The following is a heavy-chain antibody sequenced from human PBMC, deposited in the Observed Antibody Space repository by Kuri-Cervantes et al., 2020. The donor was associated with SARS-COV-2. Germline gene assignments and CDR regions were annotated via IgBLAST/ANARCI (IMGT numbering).Heavy chain of an antibody. Sequence: GGSLRLSCTASGFIFSRYWMYWVRQAPGKGLVWVSCITNDGRATTYADSVKGRFTSSRDNDKNTLYLQMNSLRAEYTAVYYCARGKYGPIVWGQGTLVTVSS. CDR3: ARGKYGPIV. CDR2: ITNDGRAT. V-gene: IGHV3-74*01. CDR1: GFIFSRYW. J-gene: IGHJ4*02. D-gene: IGHD2-8*01.